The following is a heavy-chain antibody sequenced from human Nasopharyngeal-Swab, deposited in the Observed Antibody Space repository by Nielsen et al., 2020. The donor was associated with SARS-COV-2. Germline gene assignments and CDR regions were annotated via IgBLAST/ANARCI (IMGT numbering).Heavy chain of an antibody. CDR3: ARGGNYGLYSGYDPMVTTYWYFDL. D-gene: IGHD5-12*01. V-gene: IGHV4-59*01. CDR2: IYYSGST. J-gene: IGHJ2*01. Sequence: WIRQPPGKGLEWIGYIYYSGSTNYNPSLKSRVTISVDTSKNQFSLKLSSVTAADTAVYYCARGGNYGLYSGYDPMVTTYWYFDLWGRGTLVTVSS.